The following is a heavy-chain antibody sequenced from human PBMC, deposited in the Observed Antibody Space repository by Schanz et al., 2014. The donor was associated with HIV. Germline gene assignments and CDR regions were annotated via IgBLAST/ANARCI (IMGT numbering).Heavy chain of an antibody. CDR1: GFSFISYS. V-gene: IGHV3-21*01. CDR2: ISSSGTYI. D-gene: IGHD6-19*01. Sequence: EVQLVESGGGLVKPGGSLRLSCAASGFSFISYSMNWVRQAPGKGLEWVSSISSSGTYIHYADSVKGRFTISRDNAKNSLYLQMNSLRDDDTAVYYCARVSLAVAGGFDYWGQGTLVTVSS. CDR3: ARVSLAVAGGFDY. J-gene: IGHJ4*02.